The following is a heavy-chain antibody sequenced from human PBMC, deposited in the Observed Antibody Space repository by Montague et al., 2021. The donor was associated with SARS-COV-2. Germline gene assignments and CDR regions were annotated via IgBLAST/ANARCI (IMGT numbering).Heavy chain of an antibody. CDR3: ARDYGDYSSYYGLDV. D-gene: IGHD4-17*01. CDR1: GGSISSGSYY. CDR2: IYSSGST. J-gene: IGHJ6*02. V-gene: IGHV4-61*02. Sequence: TLSLTCTVSGGSISSGSYYWSWIRQPAGKGLEWIGRIYSSGSTNYNPSLKSRVTMSVDTSKNQFSLKVSSVTAADTAVYYCARDYGDYSSYYGLDVWGQGTTVTVSS.